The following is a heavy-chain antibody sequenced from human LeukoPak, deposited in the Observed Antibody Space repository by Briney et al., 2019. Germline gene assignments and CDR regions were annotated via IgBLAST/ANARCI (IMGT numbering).Heavy chain of an antibody. CDR1: GFTFSSYA. CDR3: AKDRLSQDGTFDY. V-gene: IGHV3-23*01. Sequence: PGGSLRLSCAASGFTFSSYAMSWVRQAPGKGLGWVSAISGSGGSTYYADSVKGRFTISRDNSKNTLYLQMNSLRAEDTAVYYCAKDRLSQDGTFDYWGQGTLVTVSS. CDR2: ISGSGGST. J-gene: IGHJ4*02.